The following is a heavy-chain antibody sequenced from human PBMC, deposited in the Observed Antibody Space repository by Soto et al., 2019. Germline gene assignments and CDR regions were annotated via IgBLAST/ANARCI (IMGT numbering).Heavy chain of an antibody. J-gene: IGHJ4*02. CDR3: ARGGSSGWYYFDY. CDR1: GGSISSYY. CDR2: IYYSGST. V-gene: IGHV4-59*08. D-gene: IGHD6-19*01. Sequence: SETLSLTCTVSGGSISSYYWSWIRQPPGKGLEWIGYIYYSGSTNYTPSLKSRVTISVDTSKNQFSLKVSSVTAADTAVYYCARGGSSGWYYFDYWGQGTLVTVSS.